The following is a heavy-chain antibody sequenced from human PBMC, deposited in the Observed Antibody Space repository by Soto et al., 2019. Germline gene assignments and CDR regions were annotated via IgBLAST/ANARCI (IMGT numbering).Heavy chain of an antibody. J-gene: IGHJ6*02. CDR2: IIPILGIA. V-gene: IGHV1-69*02. CDR1: GGTFSSYT. CDR3: ARKIGSPNYYYYGMDV. D-gene: IGHD3-10*01. Sequence: QVQLVQSGAEVKKPGSSVKVSCKASGGTFSSYTISWVRQAPGQGLEWMGRIIPILGIANYAQKFQGRVTITXXKXTXXAYMELSSLRSEDTAVYYCARKIGSPNYYYYGMDVWGQGTTVTVSS.